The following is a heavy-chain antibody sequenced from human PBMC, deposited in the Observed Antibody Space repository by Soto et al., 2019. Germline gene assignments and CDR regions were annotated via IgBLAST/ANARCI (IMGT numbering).Heavy chain of an antibody. D-gene: IGHD3-10*01. CDR2: ITSSSGHI. Sequence: LRLSCEASGFTLTTYTMNWVRQASGKGLEWVSSITSSSGHIYYADSVKGRFTISRDNARNSLYLQMNSLRAEDTAVYYCVRERGLSSFYGMDVWGQGTTVTVSS. J-gene: IGHJ6*02. CDR1: GFTLTTYT. V-gene: IGHV3-21*01. CDR3: VRERGLSSFYGMDV.